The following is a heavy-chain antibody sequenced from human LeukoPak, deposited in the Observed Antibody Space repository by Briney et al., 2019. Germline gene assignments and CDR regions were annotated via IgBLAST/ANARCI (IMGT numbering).Heavy chain of an antibody. J-gene: IGHJ5*02. Sequence: SETLSLTCTVSGGSISSGGYYWSWKRQHPGKSLEWIGYIYYSGSTYYNPSLKSRVAISVDTSKNQFSLKLSSVTAADTAVYYCARRYCSGGSCYSGGNWFDPWGQGTLVTVSS. V-gene: IGHV4-31*03. CDR1: GGSISSGGYY. CDR2: IYYSGST. CDR3: ARRYCSGGSCYSGGNWFDP. D-gene: IGHD2-15*01.